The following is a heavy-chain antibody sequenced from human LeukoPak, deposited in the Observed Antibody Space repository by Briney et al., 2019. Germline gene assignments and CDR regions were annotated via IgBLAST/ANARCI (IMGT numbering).Heavy chain of an antibody. CDR1: GGTFSSYA. J-gene: IGHJ5*02. CDR2: ISAYNGNT. V-gene: IGHV1-18*01. CDR3: ARGSRYYYDSSGYYQYNWFDP. D-gene: IGHD3-22*01. Sequence: ASVKVSCKASGGTFSSYAISWVRQAPGQGLEWMGWISAYNGNTNYAQKLQGRVTMTTDTSTSTAYMELRSLRSDDTAVYYCARGSRYYYDSSGYYQYNWFDPWGQGTLVTVSS.